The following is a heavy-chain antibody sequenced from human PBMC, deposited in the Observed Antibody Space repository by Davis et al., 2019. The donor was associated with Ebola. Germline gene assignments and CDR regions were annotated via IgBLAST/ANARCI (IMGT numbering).Heavy chain of an antibody. J-gene: IGHJ6*02. D-gene: IGHD1-26*01. V-gene: IGHV4-39*07. Sequence: MPSETLSLTCSVSGGSIGSSSFYWGLIRQPPGKGLEWIGEINHSGSTNYNPSLKSRVTISVDTSKNQFSLKLSSVTAADTAVYYCARWVGATPYYYYGMDVWGQGTTVTVSS. CDR2: INHSGST. CDR1: GGSIGSSSFY. CDR3: ARWVGATPYYYYGMDV.